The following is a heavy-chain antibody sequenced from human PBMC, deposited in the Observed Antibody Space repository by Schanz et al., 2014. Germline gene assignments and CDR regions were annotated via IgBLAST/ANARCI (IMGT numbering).Heavy chain of an antibody. J-gene: IGHJ4*02. D-gene: IGHD1-1*01. CDR2: ISGSGGST. V-gene: IGHV3-23*01. CDR1: GFTFNSYA. Sequence: EVQLLESGGGLVQPGGSLRLSCAASGFTFNSYAMSWVRQAPGKGLEWVSGISGSGGSTYYADSVKRRFTISRDISKNTLHLQVTSLRAGDTAVYYCARGTDWNLHYWGQGALXTVSS. CDR3: ARGTDWNLHY.